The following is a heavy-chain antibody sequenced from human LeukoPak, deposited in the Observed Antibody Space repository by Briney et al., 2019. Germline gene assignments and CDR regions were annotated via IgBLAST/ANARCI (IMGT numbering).Heavy chain of an antibody. CDR2: ISGSGGTT. V-gene: IGHV3-23*01. CDR3: AKDYSSGWYGVGFDY. Sequence: QPGGSLRLSCAASGFTFSSYAMSWVRQAPGKGLEWVSSISGSGGTTYYADSVKGRFTISRDNSKKTLYLQMNSLRAEDTAVYYCAKDYSSGWYGVGFDYWGQGTLVTVSS. J-gene: IGHJ4*02. D-gene: IGHD6-19*01. CDR1: GFTFSSYA.